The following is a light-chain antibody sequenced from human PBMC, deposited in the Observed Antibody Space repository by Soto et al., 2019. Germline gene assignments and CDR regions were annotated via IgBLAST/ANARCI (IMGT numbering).Light chain of an antibody. Sequence: EIVMTQSPATLSVSPGERATLSCRASQSVGRNLAWYQQKPGQAPRLLIYGASTRATGIPARFSGSGSGTEFTLTISILQSEDFAIYFCQQYNNWPPDRTFGQGTKVEIK. CDR2: GAS. J-gene: IGKJ1*01. V-gene: IGKV3-15*01. CDR1: QSVGRN. CDR3: QQYNNWPPDRT.